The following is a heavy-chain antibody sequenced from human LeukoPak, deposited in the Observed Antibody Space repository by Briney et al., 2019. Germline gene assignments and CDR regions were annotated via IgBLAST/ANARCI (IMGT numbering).Heavy chain of an antibody. CDR3: AKLFHGSGSFHYYYYYYYMDV. CDR2: ISYDGSNK. D-gene: IGHD3-10*01. Sequence: PGGSLRLSCAASGFTFSSYGMHWVRQAPGKGLEWVAVISYDGSNKYYADSVKGRFTISRDNSKNTLYLQMNSLRAEDTAVYYCAKLFHGSGSFHYYYYYYYMDVWGKGTTVTISS. V-gene: IGHV3-30*18. CDR1: GFTFSSYG. J-gene: IGHJ6*03.